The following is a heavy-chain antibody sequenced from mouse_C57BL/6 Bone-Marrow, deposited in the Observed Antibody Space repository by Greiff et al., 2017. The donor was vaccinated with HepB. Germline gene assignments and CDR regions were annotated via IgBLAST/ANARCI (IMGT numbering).Heavy chain of an antibody. V-gene: IGHV1-82*01. CDR3: APSITTVVAPSDY. CDR1: GYAFSSSW. Sequence: VKVVESGPELVKPGASVKISCKASGYAFSSSWMNWVKQRPGKGLEWIGRIYPGDGDTNYNGKFKGKATLTADKSSSTAYMQLSSLTSEDSAVYFCAPSITTVVAPSDYWGQGTTLTVSS. J-gene: IGHJ2*01. D-gene: IGHD1-1*01. CDR2: IYPGDGDT.